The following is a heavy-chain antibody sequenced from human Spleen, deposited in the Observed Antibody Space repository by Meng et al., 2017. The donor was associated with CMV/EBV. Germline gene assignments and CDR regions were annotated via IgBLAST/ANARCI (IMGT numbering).Heavy chain of an antibody. Sequence: ASVKVSCKASGYTFTSYHIHWVRQAPGQGLEWMGWINPNSGGTNYAQNFQGRVTMTRDTSISTAYVELRSLRFDDTAVYYCAREGGISTRDAFNLWGQGTMVTVSS. CDR3: AREGGISTRDAFNL. V-gene: IGHV1-2*02. D-gene: IGHD2-15*01. CDR2: INPNSGGT. CDR1: GYTFTSYH. J-gene: IGHJ3*01.